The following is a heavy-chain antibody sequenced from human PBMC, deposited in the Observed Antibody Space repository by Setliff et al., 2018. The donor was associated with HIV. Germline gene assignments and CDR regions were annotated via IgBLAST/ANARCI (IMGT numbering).Heavy chain of an antibody. V-gene: IGHV4-61*09. CDR1: GGSISSGSYY. CDR3: ARRERYYDIFTGRVFDGFDI. D-gene: IGHD3-9*01. Sequence: SETLSLTCTVSGGSISSGSYYWSWIRQHAGKGLEWIGHIYTSGSTNYNPSLKSRVTISVDTSKNHFSLKLSSVTAADTAVYYCARRERYYDIFTGRVFDGFDIWGQGTMVTVSS. J-gene: IGHJ3*02. CDR2: IYTSGST.